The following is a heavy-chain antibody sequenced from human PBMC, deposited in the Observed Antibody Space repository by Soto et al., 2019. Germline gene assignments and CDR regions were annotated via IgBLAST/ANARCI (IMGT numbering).Heavy chain of an antibody. V-gene: IGHV3-23*01. Sequence: GGSLRLSCTSSGFTFSIYAMSWVRQAPGKGLEWVSDISGSGGSTNYADSVKGRFTVSRDNSKNTLYVQMNSLRAEDTAVYYCAKGAAAGTGTTIEYWGQGTLVTVSS. CDR2: ISGSGGST. J-gene: IGHJ4*02. D-gene: IGHD1-7*01. CDR3: AKGAAAGTGTTIEY. CDR1: GFTFSIYA.